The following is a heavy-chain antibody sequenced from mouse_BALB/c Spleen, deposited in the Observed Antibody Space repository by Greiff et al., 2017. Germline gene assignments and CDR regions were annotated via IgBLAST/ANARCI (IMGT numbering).Heavy chain of an antibody. Sequence: QVHVKQSGPGLVAPSQSLSITCTVSGFSLTSYGVHWVRQPPGKGLEWLGVIWAGGSTNYNSALMSRLSISKDNSKSQVFLKMNSLQTDDTAMYYCAREVRRAFDYWGQGTTLTVSS. V-gene: IGHV2-9*02. CDR2: IWAGGST. D-gene: IGHD2-14*01. J-gene: IGHJ2*01. CDR3: AREVRRAFDY. CDR1: GFSLTSYG.